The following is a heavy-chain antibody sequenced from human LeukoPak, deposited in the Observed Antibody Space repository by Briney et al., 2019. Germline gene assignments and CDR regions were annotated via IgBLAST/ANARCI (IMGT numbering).Heavy chain of an antibody. J-gene: IGHJ6*02. CDR3: AKTPTAVNYYYGMDV. V-gene: IGHV1-69*13. CDR1: GGTFSSYA. CDR2: IIPIFGTA. Sequence: SVKVSCKASGGTFSSYAISWVRQAPGQGLEWMGGIIPIFGTANYAQKFQGRVTITADESTSTAYMELSSLRSEDTAVYYCAKTPTAVNYYYGMDVWGQGTTVTVSS. D-gene: IGHD4-17*01.